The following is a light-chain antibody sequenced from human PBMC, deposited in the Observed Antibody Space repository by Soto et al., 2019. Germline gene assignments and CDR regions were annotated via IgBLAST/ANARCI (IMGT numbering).Light chain of an antibody. CDR2: DVS. J-gene: IGLJ1*01. Sequence: QSVLTQPPSVSGSPGQSVTISCSGTIDDVTAYYRVSWYQQTPGTAPKLMIYDVSNRPSGVPDRFSGSRSGNTASLTIFGLQAEDEGDYYCSVYTRTSTYVFGTGTKVTVL. CDR3: SVYTRTSTYV. CDR1: IDDVTAYYR. V-gene: IGLV2-18*01.